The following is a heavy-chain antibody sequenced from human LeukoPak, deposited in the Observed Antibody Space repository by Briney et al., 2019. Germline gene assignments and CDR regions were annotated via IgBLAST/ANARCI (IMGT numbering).Heavy chain of an antibody. CDR3: ARDGTYYYGSGSHPVWYFDL. J-gene: IGHJ2*01. CDR2: IYYIVST. D-gene: IGHD3-10*01. V-gene: IGHV4-59*01. Sequence: TSETLSLTCTVSGGSISSYYWSWIRQPPGKGLEWIGYIYYIVSTNYNPSLKSRATISVDTSKNQFSLKLSSVTAADTAVYYCARDGTYYYGSGSHPVWYFDLWGRGTLVTVSS. CDR1: GGSISSYY.